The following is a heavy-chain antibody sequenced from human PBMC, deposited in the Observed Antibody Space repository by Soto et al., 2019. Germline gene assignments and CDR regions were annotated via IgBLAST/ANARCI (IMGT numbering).Heavy chain of an antibody. V-gene: IGHV4-4*02. J-gene: IGHJ4*02. CDR2: IYHSGST. CDR3: AREGCSGGSCYSFDY. Sequence: QVQLQESGPGLVKPSGTLSLTCAVSSGSISSSNWWSWVRQPPGKGLEWIGEIYHSGSTNYNPSLNSRVTISVDKSKNQFSLKLSSVTAADTAVYYCAREGCSGGSCYSFDYWGQGTLVTVSS. D-gene: IGHD2-15*01. CDR1: SGSISSSNW.